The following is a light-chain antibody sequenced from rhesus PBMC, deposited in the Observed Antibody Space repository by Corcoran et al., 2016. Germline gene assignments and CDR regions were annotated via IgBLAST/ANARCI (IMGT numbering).Light chain of an antibody. CDR1: SSDIGAYSY. V-gene: IGLV2S7*01. CDR3: CSYTTSSTYI. CDR2: GVS. Sequence: QSAPTQPPCVSGSPGQSVTISCTGTSSDIGAYSYVSWYQQHPVKAPKVMIYGVSNRPSGVTDRFSGSKSGNTASLTISGLQAEDEADYYCCSYTTSSTYIFGAGTRLTVL. J-gene: IGLJ1*01.